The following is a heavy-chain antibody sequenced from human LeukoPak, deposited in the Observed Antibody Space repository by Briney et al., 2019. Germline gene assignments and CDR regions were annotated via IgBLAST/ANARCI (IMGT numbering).Heavy chain of an antibody. CDR2: ISYDGSNK. D-gene: IGHD6-19*01. CDR3: ARGAAVAGAVNWFDP. CDR1: GFTFSTYT. J-gene: IGHJ5*02. Sequence: GRSLRLSCAASGFTFSTYTMHWVRQAPGKGLEWVAVISYDGSNKYYADSVKGRFTISRDTSKNTLYLQMNSLRAEDTAVYYCARGAAVAGAVNWFDPWGQGTLVTVSS. V-gene: IGHV3-30-3*01.